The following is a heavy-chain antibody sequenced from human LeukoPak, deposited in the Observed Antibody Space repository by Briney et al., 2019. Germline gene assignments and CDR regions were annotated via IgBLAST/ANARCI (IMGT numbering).Heavy chain of an antibody. CDR1: CCSFTSYW. J-gene: IGHJ4*02. Sequence: GASPLISFKGSCCSFTSYWFGWVRRLPGKGREGMGVIYPGDSDTRYSPSFQGQVTISADKSISTAYLQWSSLKASDTAMYYCARHGPNCYYDSSVDYWGQGTLVTVSS. D-gene: IGHD3-22*01. CDR2: IYPGDSDT. CDR3: ARHGPNCYYDSSVDY. V-gene: IGHV5-51*01.